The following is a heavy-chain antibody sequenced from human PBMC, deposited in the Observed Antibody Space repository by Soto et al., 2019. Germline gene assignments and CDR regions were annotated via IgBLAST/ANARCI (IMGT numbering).Heavy chain of an antibody. V-gene: IGHV3-48*03. D-gene: IGHD6-13*01. CDR1: GFTFSSYD. Sequence: EVQLVESGGGLVQPGGSLRLSCAASGFTFSSYDMNWVRQAPGKGLEWVSYITSSGSLIYYADSVRGRLTISRDNAKNSLYLQKNSLRAEDTGVYYCARTMYSNRGWFDPWGQGTLVTVSS. CDR3: ARTMYSNRGWFDP. CDR2: ITSSGSLI. J-gene: IGHJ5*02.